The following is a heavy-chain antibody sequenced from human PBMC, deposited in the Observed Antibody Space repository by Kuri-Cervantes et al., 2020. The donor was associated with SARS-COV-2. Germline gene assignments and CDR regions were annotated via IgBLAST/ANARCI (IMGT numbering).Heavy chain of an antibody. V-gene: IGHV7-4-1*02. J-gene: IGHJ3*02. CDR2: INTNTGNP. D-gene: IGHD3-10*01. Sequence: ASVKVSCKASGYIFTAYGLNWVRQAPGQGPEWMGWINTNTGNPTYAQGFTGRFVFSLDTSVSTAYLQISSLKAEDTAVYYCAREGSPYYYGFERAFDIWGQGTMVTVSS. CDR3: AREGSPYYYGFERAFDI. CDR1: GYIFTAYG.